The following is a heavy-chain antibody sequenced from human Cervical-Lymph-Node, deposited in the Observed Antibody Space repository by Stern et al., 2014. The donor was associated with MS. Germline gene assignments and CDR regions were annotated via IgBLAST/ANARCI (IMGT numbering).Heavy chain of an antibody. CDR1: GFTFNDYA. CDR3: TKDYTTMIRGAPGGFDY. CDR2: ISWNSGNI. D-gene: IGHD3-10*01. Sequence: VQSGRSLRLSCAASGFTFNDYAVHWVRQAPGKGLEWASGISWNSGNIGYADSVKGRFTISRDNAKNSLYLQMNSLRAEDTALYYCTKDYTTMIRGAPGGFDYWGQGTLVTVSS. J-gene: IGHJ4*02. V-gene: IGHV3-9*01.